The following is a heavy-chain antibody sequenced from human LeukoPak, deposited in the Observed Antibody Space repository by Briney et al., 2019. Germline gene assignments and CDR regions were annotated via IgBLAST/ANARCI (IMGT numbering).Heavy chain of an antibody. J-gene: IGHJ4*02. CDR2: MNAKIGNT. Sequence: ASVTVSFNTSGYTFTVYYMHWVRQAPGQRLEWMGWMNAKIGNTGYAKKFPGRVTITRDTSISTAYMELSSLRSEDTAVYYCARVTGYVMEDYFDYWGQGTLVTVSS. D-gene: IGHD6-13*01. CDR1: GYTFTVYY. V-gene: IGHV1-8*02. CDR3: ARVTGYVMEDYFDY.